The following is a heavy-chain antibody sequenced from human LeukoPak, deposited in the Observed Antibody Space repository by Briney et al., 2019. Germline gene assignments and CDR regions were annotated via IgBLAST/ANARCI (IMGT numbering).Heavy chain of an antibody. CDR1: GFTFSSYG. CDR2: IRYDGSNK. J-gene: IGHJ6*03. D-gene: IGHD6-13*01. Sequence: GGSLRLSCAASGFTFSSYGMHWVRQAPGKGLEWVAFIRYDGSNKYYADSVKGRFTISRDNSKNTLYLQMNSLRAEDTAVYYCAKDRLPSSSSDMDVWGKGTTVTVSS. CDR3: AKDRLPSSSSDMDV. V-gene: IGHV3-30*02.